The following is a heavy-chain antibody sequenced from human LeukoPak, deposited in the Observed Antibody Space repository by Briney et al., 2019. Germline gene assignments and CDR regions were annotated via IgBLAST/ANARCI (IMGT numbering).Heavy chain of an antibody. V-gene: IGHV3-23*01. D-gene: IGHD3-3*01. J-gene: IGHJ4*02. Sequence: GGSLRLSCAASGFTFSSYAMSWVRQAPGKGLEWVSAISGSGGSTYYADSVKGRFTISRDNSKNTLYLQMNSLRAEDTAVYYCAKREDDFWSGYYSETDGGIDYWGQGTLVTVSS. CDR1: GFTFSSYA. CDR3: AKREDDFWSGYYSETDGGIDY. CDR2: ISGSGGST.